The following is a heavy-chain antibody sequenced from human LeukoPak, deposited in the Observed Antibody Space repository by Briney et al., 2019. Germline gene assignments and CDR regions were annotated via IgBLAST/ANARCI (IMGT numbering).Heavy chain of an antibody. J-gene: IGHJ4*02. CDR1: GFTVSSNY. CDR3: ARGYGYRQLVLDY. Sequence: GGSLRLSCAASGFTVSSNYMSWVRQAPGKGLKWVSVIYSGGSTYYADSVKGRFTISRDNSKNTLYLQMNSLRAEDTAVYYCARGYGYRQLVLDYWGQGTLVTVSS. V-gene: IGHV3-53*01. CDR2: IYSGGST. D-gene: IGHD6-13*01.